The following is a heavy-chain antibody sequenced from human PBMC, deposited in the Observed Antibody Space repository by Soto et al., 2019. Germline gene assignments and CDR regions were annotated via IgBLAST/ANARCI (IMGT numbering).Heavy chain of an antibody. J-gene: IGHJ1*01. Sequence: SVKVSCKASGGTFSSYAISWVRQAPGQGLEWMGGIIPIFGTANYAQKFQGRVTITADESTSTAYMELSSLRSEDTAVYYCARVAGTTRGGDCLPFQHWGQGTLVTVSS. D-gene: IGHD2-21*02. V-gene: IGHV1-69*13. CDR2: IIPIFGTA. CDR1: GGTFSSYA. CDR3: ARVAGTTRGGDCLPFQH.